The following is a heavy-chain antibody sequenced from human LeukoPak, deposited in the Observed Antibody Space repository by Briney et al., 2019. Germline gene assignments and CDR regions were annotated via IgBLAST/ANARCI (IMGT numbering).Heavy chain of an antibody. Sequence: PGGSLRLSCAASGFTFSAYGMHWVRQAPGKGLEWLAFVRYDGSNKYYADSVKGRFTISRDNSKNTLYLQMNSLRAEDTAVYYCAKEGGSYVGYYYYGMDVWGQGTTVTVSS. CDR3: AKEGGSYVGYYYYGMDV. D-gene: IGHD1-26*01. V-gene: IGHV3-30*02. J-gene: IGHJ6*02. CDR1: GFTFSAYG. CDR2: VRYDGSNK.